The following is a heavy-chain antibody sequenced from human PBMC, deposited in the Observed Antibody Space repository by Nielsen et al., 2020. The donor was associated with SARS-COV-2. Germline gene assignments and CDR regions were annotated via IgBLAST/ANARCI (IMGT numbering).Heavy chain of an antibody. CDR2: ISAYNGNT. D-gene: IGHD3-16*01. Sequence: ASVKVSCKASGYTFTSYGISWVRQAPGQGLEWMGWISAYNGNTNYAQKLQGRVTMTTDTSTSTAYTELRSLRSDDTAVYYCAREAGGYYYYMDVWGKGTTVTVSS. CDR3: AREAGGYYYYMDV. V-gene: IGHV1-18*01. CDR1: GYTFTSYG. J-gene: IGHJ6*03.